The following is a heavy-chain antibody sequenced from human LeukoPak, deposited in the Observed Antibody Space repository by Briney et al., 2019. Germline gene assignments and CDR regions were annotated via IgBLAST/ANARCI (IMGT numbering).Heavy chain of an antibody. D-gene: IGHD3-10*01. CDR2: INPNSANT. Sequence: ASVKVSCKASGYTFTSYDIQWVRQATGQGLEWMGWINPNSANTGYAQKFQGRVTMTRNTSTRTAYMELSSLRSEDTAVYYCARGSHYYVSGSPNWFDPWGQGTLITVSS. V-gene: IGHV1-8*01. CDR1: GYTFTSYD. J-gene: IGHJ5*02. CDR3: ARGSHYYVSGSPNWFDP.